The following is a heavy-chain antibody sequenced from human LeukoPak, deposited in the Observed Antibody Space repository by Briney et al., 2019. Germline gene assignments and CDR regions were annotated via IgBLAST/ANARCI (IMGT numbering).Heavy chain of an antibody. CDR2: INPNSGGT. CDR1: GYTFTGYY. J-gene: IGHJ4*02. Sequence: ASVKVSCKASGYTFTGYYMHWVRQAPGQELEWMGWINPNSGGTNYAQKFQGRVTMTRDTSISTAYMELSRLRSDDTAVYYCARPEIAVAGTEFDYWGQGTLVTVSS. CDR3: ARPEIAVAGTEFDY. D-gene: IGHD6-19*01. V-gene: IGHV1-2*02.